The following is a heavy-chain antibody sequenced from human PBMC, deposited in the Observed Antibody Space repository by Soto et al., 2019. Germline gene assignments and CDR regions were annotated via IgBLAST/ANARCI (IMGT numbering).Heavy chain of an antibody. CDR3: ATFYSGT. Sequence: QVQLVQSGAEVKKPGSSVRVSCKASGDTFNSQTFSWVRQAPGQGLEWMGRIIPLLDIANFAQKFKGRLTLSADTSTTTAHMELSSLRSEDTAIYYCATFYSGTWGQGTLVTVSA. V-gene: IGHV1-69*02. CDR2: IIPLLDIA. CDR1: GDTFNSQT. D-gene: IGHD1-26*01. J-gene: IGHJ4*02.